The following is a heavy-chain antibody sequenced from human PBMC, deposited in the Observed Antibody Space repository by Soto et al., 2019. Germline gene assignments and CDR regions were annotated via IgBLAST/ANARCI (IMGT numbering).Heavy chain of an antibody. V-gene: IGHV4-39*01. D-gene: IGHD6-13*01. CDR3: ARHASRGYSSSWYFED. CDR2: TYYSAST. Sequence: QLQLQESGPGLVKPSETLSLTCNVSGGSVGSSSYYWGWIRQAPGKGLEWIVSTYYSASTYYNPSLKSRVTTSMDASKNQFSLTVTSVTAADTAIYYCARHASRGYSSSWYFEDWGQGTPVTVSS. CDR1: GGSVGSSSYY. J-gene: IGHJ4*02.